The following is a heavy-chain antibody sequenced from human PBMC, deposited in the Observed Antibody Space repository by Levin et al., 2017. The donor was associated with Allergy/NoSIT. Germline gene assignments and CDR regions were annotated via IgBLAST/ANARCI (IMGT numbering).Heavy chain of an antibody. V-gene: IGHV4-59*01. D-gene: IGHD3-10*01. CDR1: GGSISSYY. Sequence: GSLRLSCTVSGGSISSYYWSWIRQPPGKGLEWIGYIYYSGSTNYNPSLKSRVTISVDTSKNQFSLKLSSVTAADTAVYYCARAPLLWFGELHGHYFDYWGQGTLVTVSS. J-gene: IGHJ4*02. CDR3: ARAPLLWFGELHGHYFDY. CDR2: IYYSGST.